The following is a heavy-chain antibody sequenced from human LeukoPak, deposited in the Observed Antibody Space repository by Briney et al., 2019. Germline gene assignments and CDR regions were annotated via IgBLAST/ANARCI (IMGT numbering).Heavy chain of an antibody. CDR3: ARDRRQTYYYDSSGYYFDY. CDR1: GGTFSSYA. Sequence: SVKVCCKASGGTFSSYAISWVRQAPGQGLEWMGGIIPIFGTANYAQKFQGRVTITADESTSTAYMELSSLRSEDTAVYHCARDRRQTYYYDSSGYYFDYWGQGTLVTVSS. D-gene: IGHD3-22*01. J-gene: IGHJ4*02. CDR2: IIPIFGTA. V-gene: IGHV1-69*01.